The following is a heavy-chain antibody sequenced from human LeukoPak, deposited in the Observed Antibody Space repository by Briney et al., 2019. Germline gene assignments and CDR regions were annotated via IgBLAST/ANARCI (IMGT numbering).Heavy chain of an antibody. Sequence: ASVKVSCKASGYSFIAYFIHWVRQAPGQGPEWMGWINPSNGGTKYAQNFQGRVTVTWDTSMSTAYMELISLRSDDTAVYYCARGRPGDYFDYWGQGTLVTVSS. CDR3: ARGRPGDYFDY. V-gene: IGHV1-2*02. CDR2: INPSNGGT. D-gene: IGHD6-25*01. J-gene: IGHJ4*02. CDR1: GYSFIAYF.